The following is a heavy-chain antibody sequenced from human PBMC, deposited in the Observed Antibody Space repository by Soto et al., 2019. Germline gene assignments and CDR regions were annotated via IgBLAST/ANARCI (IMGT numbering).Heavy chain of an antibody. D-gene: IGHD3-16*01. CDR2: IIPIFGTA. CDR1: GGTFSSYA. CDR3: ASTSSSRDYDYVWGSFYWFDP. J-gene: IGHJ5*02. Sequence: ASVKVSCKASGGTFSSYAISWVRQAPGQGLEWMGGIIPIFGTANYAQKFQGRVTITADESTSTAYMELSSLRSEDTAVYYCASTSSSRDYDYVWGSFYWFDPWGQGTLVTVSS. V-gene: IGHV1-69*13.